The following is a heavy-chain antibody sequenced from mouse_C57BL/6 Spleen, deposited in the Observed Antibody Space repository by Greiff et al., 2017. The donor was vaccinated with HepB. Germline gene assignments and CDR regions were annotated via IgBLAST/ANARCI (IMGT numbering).Heavy chain of an antibody. CDR3: ARGYYGSSYEGYYYDY. J-gene: IGHJ2*01. V-gene: IGHV1-82*01. CDR2: IYPGDGDT. CDR1: GYAFSSSW. D-gene: IGHD1-1*01. Sequence: QVQLQQSGPELVKPGASVKISCKASGYAFSSSWMNWVKQRPGKGLEWIGRIYPGDGDTNYNGKFKGKATLTADKSSSTAYMQLSSLKSEYSAVYFCARGYYGSSYEGYYYDYWGQGTPLTVSS.